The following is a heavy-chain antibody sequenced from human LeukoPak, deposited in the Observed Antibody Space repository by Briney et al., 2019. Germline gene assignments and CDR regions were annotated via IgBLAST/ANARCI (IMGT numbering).Heavy chain of an antibody. CDR1: GGSFSGYY. V-gene: IGHV4-34*01. D-gene: IGHD1-1*01. Sequence: SETLSLTCAVYGGSFSGYYWSWIRQPPGRGLEWIGEINHSGSTNYNPSLKSRVTIPVDTSKNQFSLKLSSVTAADTAVYYCARRIRQLERTAYYYYMDVWGKGTTVTVSS. CDR3: ARRIRQLERTAYYYYMDV. J-gene: IGHJ6*03. CDR2: INHSGST.